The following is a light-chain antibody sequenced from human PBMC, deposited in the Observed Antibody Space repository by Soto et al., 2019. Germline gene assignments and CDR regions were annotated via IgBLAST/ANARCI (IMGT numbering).Light chain of an antibody. V-gene: IGLV2-14*01. CDR1: SSDVGGYNY. J-gene: IGLJ2*01. CDR3: RSYTSSSTLL. CDR2: EVS. Sequence: QSALTQPASVSGSPGQSITISCTGTSSDVGGYNYVSWYQQHPGKAPKLMIYEVSNRPSGVSNRFSGSKSGNTASLTISGLQAEDEADYYCRSYTSSSTLLFGGETKLTVL.